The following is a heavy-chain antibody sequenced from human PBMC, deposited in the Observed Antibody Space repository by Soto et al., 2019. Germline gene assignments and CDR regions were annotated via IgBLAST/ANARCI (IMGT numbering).Heavy chain of an antibody. V-gene: IGHV1-69*01. CDR2: IIPIFGTA. J-gene: IGHJ6*02. D-gene: IGHD3-3*01. CDR1: GGTFSSYA. CDR3: ARGKGGTIFGVVIPHYYYYGMDV. Sequence: QVQLVQSGAEVKKPGSSVKVSCKASGGTFSSYAISWVRQAPGQGLEWMGGIIPIFGTANYAQKFQGRVTMTADESTSTAYMELSSLRSEDTAVYYCARGKGGTIFGVVIPHYYYYGMDVWGQGTTVTVSS.